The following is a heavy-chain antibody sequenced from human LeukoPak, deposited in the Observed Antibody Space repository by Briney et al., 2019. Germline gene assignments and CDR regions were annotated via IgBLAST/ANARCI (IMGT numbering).Heavy chain of an antibody. CDR2: TSYEGNGT. CDR3: ASEVEALLDH. V-gene: IGHV3-30*03. J-gene: IGHJ4*02. D-gene: IGHD2-15*01. Sequence: GGFLRLSCAASGFSVSKSVMYWLRQAPGMGLDWVAATSYEGNGTFYAGSVKGRFTMSRDNANNMVYLQMNSLRQEDTALYYCASEVEALLDHWGQGTLVTVSS. CDR1: GFSVSKSV.